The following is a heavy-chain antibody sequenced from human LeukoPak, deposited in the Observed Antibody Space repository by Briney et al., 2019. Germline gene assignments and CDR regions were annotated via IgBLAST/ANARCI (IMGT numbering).Heavy chain of an antibody. Sequence: GGSLRLSCAASGFSFSSYDMSWVRQAPGRGLEWVSAITPSGDNTWCAESMKGRFTISRDNSKNALYLQMSSLRAEDTAVYYCAKHQVRSHDYWGQGTLVTVSS. V-gene: IGHV3-23*01. CDR1: GFSFSSYD. D-gene: IGHD4-17*01. J-gene: IGHJ4*02. CDR3: AKHQVRSHDY. CDR2: ITPSGDNT.